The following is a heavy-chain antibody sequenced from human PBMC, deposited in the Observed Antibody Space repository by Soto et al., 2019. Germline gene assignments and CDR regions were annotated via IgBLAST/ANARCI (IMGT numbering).Heavy chain of an antibody. CDR3: AKTLLSGYYDFWSGYPPYGMDV. J-gene: IGHJ6*02. D-gene: IGHD3-3*01. V-gene: IGHV3-23*01. CDR1: GFTFSSYA. Sequence: PGGSLRLSCAASGFTFSSYAMSWVRQAPGKGLEWVSAISGSGGSTYYADSVKGRFTISRDNSKNTLYLQMNSLRAEDTAVYYCAKTLLSGYYDFWSGYPPYGMDVWGQGTTVNVSS. CDR2: ISGSGGST.